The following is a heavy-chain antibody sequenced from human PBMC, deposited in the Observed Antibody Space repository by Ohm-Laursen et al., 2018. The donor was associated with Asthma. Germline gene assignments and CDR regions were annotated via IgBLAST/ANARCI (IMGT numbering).Heavy chain of an antibody. V-gene: IGHV1-18*01. CDR2: IGAYNGDT. Sequence: GASVKVSCKSSGYTFSSYGISWVRQAPGQGLEWMGWIGAYNGDTNYAQRLQGRITLTTDTSTSTAYMEVRSLTSDDTAAYYCARVSCNDDICYSLFYNWGQGTLVTVSS. CDR1: GYTFSSYG. J-gene: IGHJ4*02. CDR3: ARVSCNDDICYSLFYN. D-gene: IGHD2-15*01.